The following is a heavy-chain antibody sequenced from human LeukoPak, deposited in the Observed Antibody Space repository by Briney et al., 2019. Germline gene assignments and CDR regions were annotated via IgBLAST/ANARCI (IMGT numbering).Heavy chain of an antibody. Sequence: PSETLSLTCAVYGGSFSGYYWSWIRQPPGKGLEWIGEINHSGSTNYNPSLKSRVTISVDTSKNQFSLKLSSVTAADTAVYYCACGPPPLGYCSGGSCYSKRNSFAPWAQGPLVTVSS. CDR2: INHSGST. V-gene: IGHV4-34*01. J-gene: IGHJ5*02. CDR1: GGSFSGYY. D-gene: IGHD2-15*01. CDR3: ACGPPPLGYCSGGSCYSKRNSFAP.